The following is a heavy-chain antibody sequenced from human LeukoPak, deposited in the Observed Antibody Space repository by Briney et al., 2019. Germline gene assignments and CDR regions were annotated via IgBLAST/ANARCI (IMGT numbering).Heavy chain of an antibody. D-gene: IGHD1-1*01. V-gene: IGHV3-11*06. CDR2: VSGNSGDT. CDR3: ARDPRTVRI. J-gene: IGHJ4*02. CDR1: GFTFSASY. Sequence: GGSLRLSCVASGFTFSASYMTWVRQPPGKGLEWLSYVSGNSGDTNCADSVKGRLTVSRDKAKNSLYLQMNSLRVEDTAVYYCARDPRTVRIWGQGTLVTVSS.